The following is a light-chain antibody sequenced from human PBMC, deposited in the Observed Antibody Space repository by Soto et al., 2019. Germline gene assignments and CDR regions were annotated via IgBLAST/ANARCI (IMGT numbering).Light chain of an antibody. V-gene: IGLV4-60*03. Sequence: QLVLTQSSSASASLGSSVKLTCTLSSGHSSYIIAWHQQQPGKAPRYLMKLEGSGNYNKGSGVPDRFSGSSSGADRYLTISTLQSEDEADYYCETWDNNSRVFGGGTKLTVL. CDR2: LEGSGNY. CDR1: SGHSSYI. J-gene: IGLJ3*02. CDR3: ETWDNNSRV.